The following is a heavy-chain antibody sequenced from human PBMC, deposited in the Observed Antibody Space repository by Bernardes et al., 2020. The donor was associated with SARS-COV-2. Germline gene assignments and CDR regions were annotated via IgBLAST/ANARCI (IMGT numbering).Heavy chain of an antibody. CDR1: GYTFSDYY. J-gene: IGHJ4*02. Sequence: ASVKVSCKASGYTFSDYYIHWLRQAPGQGFEWMGWISPKSGATNYAQKFQGRVTMTRDTSITTDYMELSRLRSDDTAVYYCARTFYYDRGGDSVFDQWGQRTLVTVYS. CDR3: ARTFYYDRGGDSVFDQ. CDR2: ISPKSGAT. D-gene: IGHD2-21*01. V-gene: IGHV1-2*02.